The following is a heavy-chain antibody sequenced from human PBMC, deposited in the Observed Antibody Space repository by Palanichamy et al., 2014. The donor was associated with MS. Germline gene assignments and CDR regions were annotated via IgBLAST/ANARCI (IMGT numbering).Heavy chain of an antibody. J-gene: IGHJ4*02. D-gene: IGHD6-6*01. Sequence: QVQLQQWGAGLLKPSETLSLTCAVYGGSFSGYYWSWIRQPPGKGLEWIGEINHIGSTNYNPSLKSRVTMPLDTSKNQFSLRLSSVTAADTAVYYCATLISSSGLDYWGQGTLVTVSS. CDR1: GGSFSGYY. CDR2: INHIGST. V-gene: IGHV4-34*02. CDR3: ATLISSSGLDY.